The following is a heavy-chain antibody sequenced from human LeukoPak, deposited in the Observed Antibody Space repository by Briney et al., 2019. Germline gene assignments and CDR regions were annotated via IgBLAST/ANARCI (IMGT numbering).Heavy chain of an antibody. CDR2: ISGSSIHT. CDR1: GFTFSTYA. CDR3: EVVVTAIGDY. V-gene: IGHV3-23*01. D-gene: IGHD2-21*02. Sequence: GGSLRLSCAASGFTFSTYAMAWVRQSPGKRLEWVSAISGSSIHTYFADSVKGRVTISRDNSKNTVYLQMNSLRAEDTAVYFCEVVVTAIGDYWGQGTLVTVSS. J-gene: IGHJ4*02.